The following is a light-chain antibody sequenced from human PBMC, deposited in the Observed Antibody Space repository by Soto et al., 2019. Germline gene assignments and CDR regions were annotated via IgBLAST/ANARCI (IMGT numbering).Light chain of an antibody. CDR3: GTWDSSLSAVV. Sequence: QSALTQPPSVSAAPGQTVTISCSGTSSNIGYNHVSWYQHLPGTAPKLLIYDSNKRPSGIPDRFSGSKSGTSATLGITGLQTGDEADYYCGTWDSSLSAVVFGGGTKVTVL. CDR1: SSNIGYNH. V-gene: IGLV1-51*01. J-gene: IGLJ3*02. CDR2: DSN.